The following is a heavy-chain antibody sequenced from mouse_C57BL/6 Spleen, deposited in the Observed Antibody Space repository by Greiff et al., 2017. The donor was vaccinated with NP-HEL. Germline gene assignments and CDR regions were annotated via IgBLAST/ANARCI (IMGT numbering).Heavy chain of an antibody. V-gene: IGHV1-22*01. D-gene: IGHD1-1*01. Sequence: VQLKQSGPELVKPGASVKMSCKASGYTFTDYNMHWVKQSHGKSLEWIGYINPNNGGTSYNQKFKGKATLTVNKSSSTAYMELRSLTSEDSAVYYCARDYGSSYAFDYWGQGTTLTVSS. CDR2: INPNNGGT. CDR1: GYTFTDYN. J-gene: IGHJ2*01. CDR3: ARDYGSSYAFDY.